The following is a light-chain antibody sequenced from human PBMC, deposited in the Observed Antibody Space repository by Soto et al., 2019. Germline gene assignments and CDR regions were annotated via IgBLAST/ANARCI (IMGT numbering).Light chain of an antibody. J-gene: IGLJ1*01. CDR3: SSYTSSSTPNQV. CDR1: SSDVGGYNY. Sequence: QSVLTQPASVSGSPGQSITISCTGTSSDVGGYNYVSWYQQHPGKAPKLMIYDVSNRPSGVSNRLSGSKSGNTTSLTISGLQAEDEDDYYCSSYTSSSTPNQVFGTGTKLTVL. CDR2: DVS. V-gene: IGLV2-14*01.